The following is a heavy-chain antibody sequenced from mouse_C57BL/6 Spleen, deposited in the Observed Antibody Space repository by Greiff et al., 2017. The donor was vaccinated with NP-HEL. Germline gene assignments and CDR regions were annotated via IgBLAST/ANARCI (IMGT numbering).Heavy chain of an antibody. D-gene: IGHD2-3*01. CDR3: AGARVYDGYYFFAY. Sequence: QVQLQQSGAELVKPGASVKLSCKASGYTFTSYWMQWVKQRPGQGLEWIGEIDPSDSYTNYNQKFKGKATLTVDTSSSTAYMQLSSLTSEDSAVYYCAGARVYDGYYFFAYWGQGTLVTVSA. J-gene: IGHJ3*01. CDR1: GYTFTSYW. V-gene: IGHV1-50*01. CDR2: IDPSDSYT.